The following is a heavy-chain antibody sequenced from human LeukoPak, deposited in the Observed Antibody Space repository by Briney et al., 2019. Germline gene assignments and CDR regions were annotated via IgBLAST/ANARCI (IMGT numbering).Heavy chain of an antibody. Sequence: ASVKVSCKASGYTFTDYYIHWVRQAPGQGLEWMGWVNPNSGDTDDAQKFQDRVIMTRDTSINTAYIELSSLRSDDTAVYYCARGRRILWRDPNAGDFFDYWGQGTLVTVSS. CDR1: GYTFTDYY. J-gene: IGHJ4*02. D-gene: IGHD2/OR15-2a*01. V-gene: IGHV1-2*02. CDR2: VNPNSGDT. CDR3: ARGRRILWRDPNAGDFFDY.